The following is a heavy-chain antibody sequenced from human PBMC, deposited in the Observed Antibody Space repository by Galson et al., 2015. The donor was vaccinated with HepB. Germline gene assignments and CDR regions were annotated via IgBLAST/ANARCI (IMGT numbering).Heavy chain of an antibody. D-gene: IGHD6-19*01. CDR2: ISNDGNYI. CDR1: GFTFSTYA. V-gene: IGHV3-30*18. J-gene: IGHJ4*02. CDR3: AKKMKSGPAVAAADY. Sequence: SLRLSCAPSGFTFSTYALHWVRQAPGKGLEWVAVISNDGNYINYADSVKGRFTISRDNSMNMVHLQMNSLRTEDSGVYYCAKKMKSGPAVAAADYWGQGTQITVS.